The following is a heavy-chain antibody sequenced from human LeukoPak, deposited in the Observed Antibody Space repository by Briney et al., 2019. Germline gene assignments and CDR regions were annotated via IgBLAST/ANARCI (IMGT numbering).Heavy chain of an antibody. D-gene: IGHD3-22*01. V-gene: IGHV3-33*01. CDR1: GFTFSSYG. J-gene: IGHJ3*02. CDR3: ARISGYSPNDACDI. CDR2: IWYDGSNK. Sequence: PGGSLRLSCAASGFTFSSYGMHWVRQAPGKGLEWVAVIWYDGSNKYYADSVKGRFTISRDNSKNTLYLLMNSLRAEDTAVYYCARISGYSPNDACDIWGQGTMVTVSS.